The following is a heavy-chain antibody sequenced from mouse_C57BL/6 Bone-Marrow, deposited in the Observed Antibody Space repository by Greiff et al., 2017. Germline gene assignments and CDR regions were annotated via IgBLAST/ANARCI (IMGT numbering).Heavy chain of an antibody. CDR2: ISSGSSTI. D-gene: IGHD2-3*01. J-gene: IGHJ4*01. CDR1: GFTFSDYG. CDR3: ARDDGYLYYYAMDY. Sequence: EVHLVESGGGLVKPGGSLKLSCAASGFTFSDYGMHWVRQAPEKGLEWVAYISSGSSTIYYAATVKGRFPISRDNAKHTLFLQMTSLRSEHTAMYYCARDDGYLYYYAMDYWGQGTSVTVSS. V-gene: IGHV5-17*01.